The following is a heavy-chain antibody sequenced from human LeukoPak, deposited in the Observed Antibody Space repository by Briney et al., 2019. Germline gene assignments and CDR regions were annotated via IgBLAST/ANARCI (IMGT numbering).Heavy chain of an antibody. V-gene: IGHV1-24*01. D-gene: IGHD1-26*01. CDR3: ATRYSGSYYYFDY. J-gene: IGHJ4*02. CDR2: FDTEDGET. Sequence: ASVTVSCKVSGYTLTELSMHWVRQAPGKGLEWMGGFDTEDGETIYAQKFQGRVTMTEDTSTDTAYMELSSLRSEDTAVYYCATRYSGSYYYFDYWGQGTLVTVSS. CDR1: GYTLTELS.